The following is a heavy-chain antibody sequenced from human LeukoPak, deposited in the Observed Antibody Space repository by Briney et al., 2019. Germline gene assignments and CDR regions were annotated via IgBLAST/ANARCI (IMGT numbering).Heavy chain of an antibody. CDR3: ARGKEDDILTGYMSPYYYYMDV. D-gene: IGHD3-9*01. J-gene: IGHJ6*03. Sequence: ASVKVSCKASGYTFTIYDINWVRQATGQGLEWMGWMNPNSGNTGYAQKFQGRVTITRNTSISTAYMELSSLRSEDTAVYYCARGKEDDILTGYMSPYYYYMDVWGKGTTVTVSS. CDR1: GYTFTIYD. CDR2: MNPNSGNT. V-gene: IGHV1-8*03.